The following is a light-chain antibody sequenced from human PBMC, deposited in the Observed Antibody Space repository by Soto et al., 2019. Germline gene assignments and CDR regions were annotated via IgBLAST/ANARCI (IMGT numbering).Light chain of an antibody. CDR1: SSNIGAGYD. Sequence: QSVLTQPPSVSGAPGQRVSISCTGSSSNIGAGYDVHWYKQLPGTAPKLLIYANSNRPSGVPDRFSGSKSGTSASLAITGLQAGDEADYYCQSFDTTLNRVFGGGTKLTVL. J-gene: IGLJ2*01. CDR3: QSFDTTLNRV. V-gene: IGLV1-40*01. CDR2: ANS.